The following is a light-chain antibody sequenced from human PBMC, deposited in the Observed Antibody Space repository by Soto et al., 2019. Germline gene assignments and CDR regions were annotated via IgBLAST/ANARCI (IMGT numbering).Light chain of an antibody. CDR2: EVS. J-gene: IGLJ1*01. CDR3: SSYTSSDTLV. CDR1: ISDVGGYNS. V-gene: IGLV2-14*01. Sequence: QTLLTQPAYVSGSPGLSSTISCTGTISDVGGYNSVSWYQQHPGKAPKLLIHEVSDRPSGVSSRFSGSKSGNTASLTISGLQAEDEADYYCSSYTSSDTLVFGTGTKVTVL.